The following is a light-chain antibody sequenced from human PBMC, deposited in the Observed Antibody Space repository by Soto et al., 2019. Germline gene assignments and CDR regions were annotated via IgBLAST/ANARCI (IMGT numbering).Light chain of an antibody. Sequence: QSVLTQPPSASGTPGQTIVISCSGGTSNIGSHTVNWFQQLPGTAPRLLIYSNTQRPSGFPDRFSGSKSGTSASLAINGLQSQDEGDYYCAAWDDSLNGVVFGGGTKVTVL. J-gene: IGLJ2*01. CDR1: TSNIGSHT. CDR3: AAWDDSLNGVV. V-gene: IGLV1-44*01. CDR2: SNT.